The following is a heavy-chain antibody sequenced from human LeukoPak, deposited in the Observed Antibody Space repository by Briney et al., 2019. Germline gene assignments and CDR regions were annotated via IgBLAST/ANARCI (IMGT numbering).Heavy chain of an antibody. CDR3: ARVDIVLVPAAIRYFDY. Sequence: ASVKVSCKASGYTFTSYGISWVRQAPGQGLEWMGWISAYNGNTNYAQKLQGRVTMTTDTSTSTAYMELRSLRSDETAVYYCARVDIVLVPAAIRYFDYWGQGTLVTVSS. J-gene: IGHJ4*02. D-gene: IGHD2-2*01. CDR2: ISAYNGNT. CDR1: GYTFTSYG. V-gene: IGHV1-18*01.